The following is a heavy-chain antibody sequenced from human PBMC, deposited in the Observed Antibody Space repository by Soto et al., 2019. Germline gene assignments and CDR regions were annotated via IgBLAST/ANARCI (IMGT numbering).Heavy chain of an antibody. Sequence: ASVKVSCKASGYTFTSYAMHWVRQAPGQRLEWMGWINAGNGNTKYSQKFQGRVTITRDTSASTAYMELSSLRSEDTAVYYCGRDCSGGSCSYVMDVWGKGTTVTVSS. CDR3: GRDCSGGSCSYVMDV. CDR1: GYTFTSYA. CDR2: INAGNGNT. J-gene: IGHJ6*03. D-gene: IGHD2-15*01. V-gene: IGHV1-3*01.